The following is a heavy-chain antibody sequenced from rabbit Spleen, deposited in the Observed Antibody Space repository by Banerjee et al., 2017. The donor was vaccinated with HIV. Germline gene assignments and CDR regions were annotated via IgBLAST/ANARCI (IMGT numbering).Heavy chain of an antibody. J-gene: IGHJ6*01. D-gene: IGHD1-1*01. CDR2: IYTGNGKN. CDR3: ARDLVGVIGWNFYL. Sequence: QEQLVESGGGLVKPEGSLKLSCTASGFSFSNKAVMCWVRQAPGKGLEWIGFIYTGNGKNYYANWAKGRFTISRTSSTTVTLRMTSLTAADRAAYFCARDLVGVIGWNFYLWGPGTLVTVS. CDR1: GFSFSNKAV. V-gene: IGHV1S45*01.